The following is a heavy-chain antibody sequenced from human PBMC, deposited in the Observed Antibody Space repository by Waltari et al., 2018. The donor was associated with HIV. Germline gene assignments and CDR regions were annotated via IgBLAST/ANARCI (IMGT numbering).Heavy chain of an antibody. D-gene: IGHD6-19*01. J-gene: IGHJ4*02. CDR1: GYAFPTYD. V-gene: IGHV1-8*01. CDR3: TRGRGAVAGAVY. Sequence: QVQLVQSGAELKKPGASVKVSCKASGYAFPTYDINWVRQATGQGLEWMGKMNPNSGNVALAQKFQGRLTLTTNTSISTAYMEVSSLRSEDTAIYYCTRGRGAVAGAVYWGQGTVVTVSS. CDR2: MNPNSGNV.